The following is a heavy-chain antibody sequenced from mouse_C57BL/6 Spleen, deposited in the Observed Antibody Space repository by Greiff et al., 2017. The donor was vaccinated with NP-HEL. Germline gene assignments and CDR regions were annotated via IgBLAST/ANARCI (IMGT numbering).Heavy chain of an antibody. D-gene: IGHD2-1*01. Sequence: EVQGVESGGGLVQPGGSLSLSCAASGFTFTDYYMSWVRQPPGKALEWLGFIRNKANGYTTEHSESVKGRFTISRDNSQSILYLQMNALRAEDSATYYCARYTGNFYDYWGQGTTLTVSS. CDR1: GFTFTDYY. CDR3: ARYTGNFYDY. J-gene: IGHJ2*01. V-gene: IGHV7-3*01. CDR2: IRNKANGYTT.